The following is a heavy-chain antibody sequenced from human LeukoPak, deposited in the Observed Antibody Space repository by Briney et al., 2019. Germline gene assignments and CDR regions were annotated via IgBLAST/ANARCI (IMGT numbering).Heavy chain of an antibody. D-gene: IGHD3-3*01. Sequence: SETLSLTCNVSGGSISSYYWSWIRQPPGKGLEWIGYIYYSGSTNYNPSLKSRVTISVDTSKNQFSLKLSSVTAADTAVYYCARAVRFLEWLDVWGQGTTVTVSS. CDR2: IYYSGST. CDR1: GGSISSYY. J-gene: IGHJ6*02. CDR3: ARAVRFLEWLDV. V-gene: IGHV4-59*01.